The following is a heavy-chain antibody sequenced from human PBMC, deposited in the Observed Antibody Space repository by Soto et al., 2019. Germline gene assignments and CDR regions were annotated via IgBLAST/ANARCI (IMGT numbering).Heavy chain of an antibody. CDR2: IFYGGST. J-gene: IGHJ6*02. Sequence: EVQLVESGGGLVQPGGSLRLSCAASGFTVSTNYMTWVRLAPGKGLGWVSVIFYGGSTYYADSVKGRFTISRDNSKTTLYLQMNSLRAEYTAVYYCATTGMGVTFYYYYYGMDVWGQGTTVTVSS. D-gene: IGHD1-26*01. V-gene: IGHV3-66*01. CDR1: GFTVSTNY. CDR3: ATTGMGVTFYYYYYGMDV.